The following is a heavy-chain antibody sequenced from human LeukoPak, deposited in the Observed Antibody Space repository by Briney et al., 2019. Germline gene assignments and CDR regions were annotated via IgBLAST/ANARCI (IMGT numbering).Heavy chain of an antibody. CDR1: GYTFTSYY. D-gene: IGHD3-22*01. CDR3: ATTQKPYYYDSSGPFDY. V-gene: IGHV1-46*01. CDR2: INPSGGST. Sequence: ASVKVSCKASGYTFTSYYMHWVRQAPGQGLEWMGIINPSGGSTSYAQKFQGRVTITADESTSTAYMELSSLRSEDTAVYYCATTQKPYYYDSSGPFDYWGQGTLVTVSS. J-gene: IGHJ4*02.